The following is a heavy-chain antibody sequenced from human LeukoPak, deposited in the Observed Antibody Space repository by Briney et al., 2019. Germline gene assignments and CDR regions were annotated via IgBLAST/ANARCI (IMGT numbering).Heavy chain of an antibody. CDR2: ITSSSSAI. CDR3: ARKSGSSGYPFDY. J-gene: IGHJ4*02. CDR1: GFAFSSYS. Sequence: AGGSLRLSCAASGFAFSSYSMNWVRQAPGQGLHWVSYITSSSSAIYYADSVKGRFTISRDNAKNSLYLQMNSLRAEDTAVYYCARKSGSSGYPFDYWGQGTVVTVSS. V-gene: IGHV3-48*01. D-gene: IGHD3-22*01.